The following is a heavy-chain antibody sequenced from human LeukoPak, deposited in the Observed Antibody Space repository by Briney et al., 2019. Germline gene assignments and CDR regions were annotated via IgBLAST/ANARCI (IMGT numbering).Heavy chain of an antibody. CDR1: GYTFTSYG. CDR3: ARERRYDFWSGYFYFDY. Sequence: GASVKVSCKASGYTFTSYGISRVRQAPGQGLEWMGWISAYNGNTNYAQKLQGRVTMTTDTSTSTAYMELRSLRSDDTAVYYCARERRYDFWSGYFYFDYWGQGTLVTVSS. D-gene: IGHD3-3*01. CDR2: ISAYNGNT. J-gene: IGHJ4*02. V-gene: IGHV1-18*01.